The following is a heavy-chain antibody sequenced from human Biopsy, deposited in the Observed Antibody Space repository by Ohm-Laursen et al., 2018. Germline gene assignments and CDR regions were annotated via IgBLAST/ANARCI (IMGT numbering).Heavy chain of an antibody. D-gene: IGHD4-11*01. Sequence: GALSLTCTVSGDSISSYYWSWIRQPPGKGLEWIGHIYYSVMTNYNPSLQSRVSISVDTSRNQVSLTLSSVTAADTAVYYCARDSGILNYGNFKYYHYYGMDVWGQGTKVTVSS. CDR1: GDSISSYY. CDR2: IYYSVMT. J-gene: IGHJ6*02. CDR3: ARDSGILNYGNFKYYHYYGMDV. V-gene: IGHV4-59*01.